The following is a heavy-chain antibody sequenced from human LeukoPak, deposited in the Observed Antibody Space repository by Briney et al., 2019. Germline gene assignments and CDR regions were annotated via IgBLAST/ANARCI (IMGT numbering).Heavy chain of an antibody. V-gene: IGHV3-30*18. Sequence: SGGSLRLSCAASGFTFSSYGMHWVRQAPGKGLEWVAVISYDGSNKYYADSVKGRFTISRDNSKNTLYLQMNSLRAEDTAVYYCAKDQCGSTSCYVLYYYYMDVWGKGTTVTVSS. J-gene: IGHJ6*03. CDR3: AKDQCGSTSCYVLYYYYMDV. CDR2: ISYDGSNK. D-gene: IGHD2-2*01. CDR1: GFTFSSYG.